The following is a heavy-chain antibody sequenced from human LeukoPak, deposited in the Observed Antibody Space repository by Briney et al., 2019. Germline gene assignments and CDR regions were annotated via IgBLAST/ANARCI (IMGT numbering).Heavy chain of an antibody. D-gene: IGHD3-3*02. V-gene: IGHV4-61*02. CDR1: GGSISSGSYY. J-gene: IGHJ4*02. Sequence: SETLSLTCTVSGGSISSGSYYWSWIRQPAGKGLEWIGRIYTSGSTNYNPSLKSRVTISVDTSKNQFSLKLSFVTAADTAVYYCARGHFTYYFDYWGQGTLVTVSS. CDR3: ARGHFTYYFDY. CDR2: IYTSGST.